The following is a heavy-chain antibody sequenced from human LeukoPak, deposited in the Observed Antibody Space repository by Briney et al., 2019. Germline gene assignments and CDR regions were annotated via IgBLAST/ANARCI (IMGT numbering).Heavy chain of an antibody. J-gene: IGHJ3*02. D-gene: IGHD6-13*01. V-gene: IGHV4-4*07. CDR3: ARTSGHSRRNAFDI. Sequence: SETLSLTCTVSGGSISSYYWSWIRQPAGKGLEWIGRIYTSGSTNYNPSLKSRVTMSVDTSKNQFSLKLSPVTAADTAVYYCARTSGHSRRNAFDIWGQGTMVTVSS. CDR2: IYTSGST. CDR1: GGSISSYY.